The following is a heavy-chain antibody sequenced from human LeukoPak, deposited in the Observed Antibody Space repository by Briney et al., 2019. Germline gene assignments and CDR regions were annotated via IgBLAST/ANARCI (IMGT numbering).Heavy chain of an antibody. CDR2: INPNSGGT. D-gene: IGHD3-10*01. CDR1: GYTFTGYY. Sequence: ASVKVSCKASGYTFTGYYMHWVRQAPGQGLEWMGWINPNSGGTNYAQKFQGRVTMTRDTSISTAYMELSRLRSDDTAVYYCARDPDTYYYGSGSMDVWGKGTTVTASS. V-gene: IGHV1-2*02. CDR3: ARDPDTYYYGSGSMDV. J-gene: IGHJ6*03.